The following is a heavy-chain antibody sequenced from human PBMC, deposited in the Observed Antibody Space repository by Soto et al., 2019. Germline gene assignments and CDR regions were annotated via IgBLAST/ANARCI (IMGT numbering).Heavy chain of an antibody. CDR1: GGSISSSNW. CDR2: IYHSGST. J-gene: IGHJ5*02. CDR3: ARDLLGSYYSHWFAP. D-gene: IGHD1-26*01. Sequence: QVQLQESGPGLVKPSGTLSLTCAVSGGSISSSNWWSWVRQPPGKGLEWIGEIYHSGSTNYNPSLKSLVTISVVKSKNQFSLKLSSVTAADTAVYYCARDLLGSYYSHWFAPWGQGTLVTVSS. V-gene: IGHV4-4*02.